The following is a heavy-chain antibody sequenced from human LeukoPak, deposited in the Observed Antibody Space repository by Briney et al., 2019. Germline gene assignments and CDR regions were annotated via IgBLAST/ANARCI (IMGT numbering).Heavy chain of an antibody. CDR1: GFTVSSDS. V-gene: IGHV3-53*01. Sequence: GGSLRLSCTASGFTVSSDSMSWVRQAPGKGLEWVSFIYSGGSTHYSDSVKGRFTISRDNSKNTLYLQMNSLRAEDTAVYYCARRAGAYSHPYDYWGQGTLVTVSS. CDR3: ARRAGAYSHPYDY. J-gene: IGHJ4*02. D-gene: IGHD4/OR15-4a*01. CDR2: IYSGGST.